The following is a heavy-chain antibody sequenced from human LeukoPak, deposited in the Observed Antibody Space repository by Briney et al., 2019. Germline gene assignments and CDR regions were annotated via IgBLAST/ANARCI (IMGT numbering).Heavy chain of an antibody. CDR1: GYTLTGYY. D-gene: IGHD5-12*01. CDR2: VNPNSGGT. CDR3: ARVYSGYDPQFYFDY. J-gene: IGHJ4*02. V-gene: IGHV1-2*02. Sequence: ASVKASCKASGYTLTGYYMHWVRQAPGQGLEWMGWVNPNSGGTNYAQKFQGRVTMTRDTSISTAYMELSRLGSDDTAVYYCARVYSGYDPQFYFDYWGQGTLVTVSS.